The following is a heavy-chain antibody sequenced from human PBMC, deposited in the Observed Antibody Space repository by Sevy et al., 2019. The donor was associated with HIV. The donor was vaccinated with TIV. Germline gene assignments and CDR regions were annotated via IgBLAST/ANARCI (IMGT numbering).Heavy chain of an antibody. CDR3: ARSGYVGTTFGGINS. Sequence: ETLSLTCAVYGGSFSGYYWNWIRQAPGKGLEWIGKINHSGSANYNPSLKSRVTISVDTSKNQFSLKLSSVTAADTAVYYCARSGYVGTTFGGINSWGQGTLVTVSS. J-gene: IGHJ4*02. CDR2: INHSGSA. D-gene: IGHD3-16*01. CDR1: GGSFSGYY. V-gene: IGHV4-34*01.